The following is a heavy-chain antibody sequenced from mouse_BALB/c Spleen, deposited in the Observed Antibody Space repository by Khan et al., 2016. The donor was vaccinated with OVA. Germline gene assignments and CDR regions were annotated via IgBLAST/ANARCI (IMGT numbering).Heavy chain of an antibody. CDR2: ISPGSDKT. CDR1: GYTFTDYY. Sequence: QVQLKQSGAELARPGASVKLSCKASGYTFTDYYINWMRQRTGQGLEWIGEISPGSDKTYYNEKFKGKATLTVDKSSSTAYMQLSSLTSQDSAVYFCAREGAAWFPYWGQGTLVTVSA. CDR3: AREGAAWFPY. J-gene: IGHJ3*01. V-gene: IGHV1-77*01.